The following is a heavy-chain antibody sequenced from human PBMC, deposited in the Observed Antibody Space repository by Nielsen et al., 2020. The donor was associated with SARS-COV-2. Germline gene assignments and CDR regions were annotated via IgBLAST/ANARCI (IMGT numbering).Heavy chain of an antibody. Sequence: SETLSLTCAVYGGSFSGYYWSWVRQPPGTGLEWICQIDHSGSTKYNPSLKSRVTISVDTSKNQFSLDLRSVTVADTAVYFCASLGWDGDYWGQGILVTVSS. J-gene: IGHJ4*02. V-gene: IGHV4-34*01. CDR2: IDHSGST. CDR3: ASLGWDGDY. CDR1: GGSFSGYY. D-gene: IGHD1-26*01.